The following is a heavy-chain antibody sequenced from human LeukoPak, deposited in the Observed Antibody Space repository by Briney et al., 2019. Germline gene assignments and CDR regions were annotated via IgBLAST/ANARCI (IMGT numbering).Heavy chain of an antibody. V-gene: IGHV3-7*01. Sequence: GGSLRLSCAASGFTFSSYWMSWVRQAPGKGLEWVANINQDGSLKYYVDSVKGRFTISRDNAKNSLYLQMNSLRAEDTAFYYCARDLRTGYTYGYPLDYWGQGTLVTVSS. CDR1: GFTFSSYW. CDR3: ARDLRTGYTYGYPLDY. J-gene: IGHJ4*02. D-gene: IGHD5-18*01. CDR2: INQDGSLK.